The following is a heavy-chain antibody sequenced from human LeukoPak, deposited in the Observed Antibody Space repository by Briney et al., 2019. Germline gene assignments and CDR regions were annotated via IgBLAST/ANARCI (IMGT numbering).Heavy chain of an antibody. D-gene: IGHD5-18*01. CDR2: IWYDGSNK. CDR3: AKDAVDTAMDYGMDV. J-gene: IGHJ6*02. V-gene: IGHV3-33*06. CDR1: GFTFSSYG. Sequence: PGRSLRLSCAASGFTFSSYGMHWVRQAPGKGLEWVAVIWYDGSNKYYADSVKGRFTISRDNSKNTLYLQMNSLRAEDTAVYYCAKDAVDTAMDYGMDVWGQGTTVTVSS.